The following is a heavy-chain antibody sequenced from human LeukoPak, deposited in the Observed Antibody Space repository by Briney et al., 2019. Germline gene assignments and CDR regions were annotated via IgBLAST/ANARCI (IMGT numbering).Heavy chain of an antibody. CDR2: IYYSGST. CDR3: ARRPYDFWSGYPDWFGP. Sequence: PSQTLSLTCTVSGGSISSGDYYWSWIRQPPGKGLEWIGYIYYSGSTYYNPSLKSRVTISVDTSKNQFSLKLSSVTAADTAVYYCARRPYDFWSGYPDWFGPWGQGTLVTVSS. D-gene: IGHD3-3*01. J-gene: IGHJ5*02. CDR1: GGSISSGDYY. V-gene: IGHV4-30-4*01.